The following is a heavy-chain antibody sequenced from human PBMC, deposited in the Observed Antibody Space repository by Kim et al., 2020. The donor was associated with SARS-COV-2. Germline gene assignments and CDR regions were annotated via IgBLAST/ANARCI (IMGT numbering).Heavy chain of an antibody. Sequence: GGSLRLSCAASGFTFSTYAMHWVRLPPGKSLEWVALISHDGSDTYYGDSMKGRVTISRDNSKNTLYLQMQLNSLRGEDTAVYYCTRNRAIGNNYYGMDVWGQGTTVTVSS. CDR3: TRNRAIGNNYYGMDV. CDR2: ISHDGSDT. D-gene: IGHD3-22*01. J-gene: IGHJ6*02. CDR1: GFTFSTYA. V-gene: IGHV3-30*04.